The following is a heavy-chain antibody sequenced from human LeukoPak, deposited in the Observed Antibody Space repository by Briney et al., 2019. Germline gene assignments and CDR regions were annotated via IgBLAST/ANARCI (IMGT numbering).Heavy chain of an antibody. J-gene: IGHJ4*02. Sequence: SETLSLTCTVYGGSFGNYYWSWIRQPPGKGLEWIAEINQGGNTNYNPSLKSRVTISLDTSKNQFSLKLSSVSAADTAVYYCGIGPGGYYFDYWGQGTLVTVSS. CDR3: GIGPGGYYFDY. V-gene: IGHV4-34*01. CDR2: INQGGNT. CDR1: GGSFGNYY. D-gene: IGHD3-3*01.